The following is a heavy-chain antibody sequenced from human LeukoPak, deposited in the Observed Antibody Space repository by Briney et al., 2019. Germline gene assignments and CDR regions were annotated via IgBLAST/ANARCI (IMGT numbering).Heavy chain of an antibody. Sequence: ASVKVSCKASGDTFSSYGFDWVRQAPGQGLEWMGGIIPIYGTTNYAQKFQGRVTITTDESTSTAYMELSSLRSEDTAVYYCARDLYLSRWGQGTLVTVSS. CDR1: GDTFSSYG. V-gene: IGHV1-69*05. CDR2: IIPIYGTT. J-gene: IGHJ4*02. CDR3: ARDLYLSR. D-gene: IGHD2/OR15-2a*01.